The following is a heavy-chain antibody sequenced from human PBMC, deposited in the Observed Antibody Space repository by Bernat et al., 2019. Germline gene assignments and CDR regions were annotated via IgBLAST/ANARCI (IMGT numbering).Heavy chain of an antibody. D-gene: IGHD3-9*01. CDR2: ISYDGSNK. Sequence: QVQLVESGGGVVQPGRSLRLSCAASGFTFSSYAMHWVRQAPGTGLEWVAVISYDGSNKYYAGSVKGRFTISRDNSKNTLYLQMNSLRAEDTAVYYCARDPSGGYFDWLLSWGQGTLVTVSS. CDR1: GFTFSSYA. J-gene: IGHJ5*02. V-gene: IGHV3-30-3*01. CDR3: ARDPSGGYFDWLLS.